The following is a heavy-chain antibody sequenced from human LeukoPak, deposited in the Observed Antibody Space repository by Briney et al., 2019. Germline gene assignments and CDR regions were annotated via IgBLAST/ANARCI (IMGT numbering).Heavy chain of an antibody. Sequence: NPSETLSLTCTVSGGSISSYYWSWIRQPPGKGLEWIGYIYYSGSTNYNPSLKSRVTISVDTSKNQFSLKLSSVTAADTAVYYCARADSYGQFDYWGQGTLVTVSS. CDR2: IYYSGST. V-gene: IGHV4-59*01. CDR3: ARADSYGQFDY. D-gene: IGHD5-18*01. CDR1: GGSISSYY. J-gene: IGHJ4*02.